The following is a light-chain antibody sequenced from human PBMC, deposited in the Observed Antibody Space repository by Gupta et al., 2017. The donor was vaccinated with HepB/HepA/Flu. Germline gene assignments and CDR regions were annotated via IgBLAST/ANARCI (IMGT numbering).Light chain of an antibody. CDR1: QRISSY. CDR3: QQRDSTPGT. J-gene: IGKJ1*01. V-gene: IGKV1-39*01. Sequence: DIQMTQSPSSLSASVGDRVTITCRASQRISSYLNWYQQKPGEAPKLLIYAASSWESGVPSRFSGSGSGTDFTLAISSQQPEDFATYYCQQRDSTPGTFGQGTKVEIK. CDR2: AAS.